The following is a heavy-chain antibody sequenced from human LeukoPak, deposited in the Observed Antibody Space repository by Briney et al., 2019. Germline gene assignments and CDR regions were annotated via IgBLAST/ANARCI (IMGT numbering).Heavy chain of an antibody. D-gene: IGHD6-19*01. CDR1: GGTFSSYA. J-gene: IGHJ6*04. CDR3: ARGDSSGWFSRDYYGMDV. CDR2: IIPIFGTA. V-gene: IGHV1-69*01. Sequence: ASVKVSCKASGGTFSSYAISWVRQAPGQGLEWMGGIIPIFGTANYAQKFQRRVTITADESTSTAYMELSSLRSEDTAVYYCARGDSSGWFSRDYYGMDVWGKGTTVTVSS.